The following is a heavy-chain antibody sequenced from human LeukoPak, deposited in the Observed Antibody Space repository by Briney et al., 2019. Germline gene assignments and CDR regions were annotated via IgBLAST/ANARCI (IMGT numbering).Heavy chain of an antibody. CDR2: ISSSSSTI. CDR1: GFTFSSYS. D-gene: IGHD1-1*01. V-gene: IGHV3-48*01. Sequence: GGSLRLSCAASGFTFSSYSMNWVRQAPGKGLEWVSYISSSSSTIYYADSVKGRFTISRDNAKNSLYLQMNSLRAEDTAVYYCARVDWNGRDAFDIWGQGTMVTVSS. J-gene: IGHJ3*02. CDR3: ARVDWNGRDAFDI.